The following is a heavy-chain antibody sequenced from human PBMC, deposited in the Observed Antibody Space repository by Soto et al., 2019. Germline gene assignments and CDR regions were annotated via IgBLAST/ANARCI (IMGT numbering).Heavy chain of an antibody. CDR3: ARDEGCGGGSCYSIWRY. CDR2: IKEDGSEE. Sequence: EVQLVESGGGLVQPGGSLRLSCAASGFSFGTYWISWVRQAPGKGLEWVANIKEDGSEEYYVDSVKSRFTISRDNAKNSLYLQMNSLRAEDTAMYYCARDEGCGGGSCYSIWRYWGQGTLVTVSP. J-gene: IGHJ4*02. D-gene: IGHD2-15*01. V-gene: IGHV3-7*01. CDR1: GFSFGTYW.